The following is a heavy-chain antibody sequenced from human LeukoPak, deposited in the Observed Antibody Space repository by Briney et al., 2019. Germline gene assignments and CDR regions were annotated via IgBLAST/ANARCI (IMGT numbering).Heavy chain of an antibody. CDR2: ISNSGTII. J-gene: IGHJ4*02. V-gene: IGHV3-48*04. CDR3: AKIARNLVVPAAIRGSFDY. D-gene: IGHD2-2*01. Sequence: GGSLRLSCAASGFTFSSYSMNWVRQAPGKGLEWVSYISNSGTIIYYADSVTGRFTISRDNAQNSLYLQMNSLRAEDPAVYYCAKIARNLVVPAAIRGSFDYWGQGTLATVSS. CDR1: GFTFSSYS.